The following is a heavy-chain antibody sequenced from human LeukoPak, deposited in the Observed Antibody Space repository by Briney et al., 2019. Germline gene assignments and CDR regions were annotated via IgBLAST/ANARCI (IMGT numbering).Heavy chain of an antibody. CDR1: GGSFSGYY. V-gene: IGHV4-34*01. Sequence: PSETLSLTCAVYGGSFSGYYWSWIRQPPGKGLEWIGEINHSGSTNYNPSLKSRVTISVDTSKNQFSLKLTSVTAADTAVYYCARQLPFQGLYYFDYWGQGTLVTVSS. J-gene: IGHJ4*02. CDR3: ARQLPFQGLYYFDY. D-gene: IGHD1-26*01. CDR2: INHSGST.